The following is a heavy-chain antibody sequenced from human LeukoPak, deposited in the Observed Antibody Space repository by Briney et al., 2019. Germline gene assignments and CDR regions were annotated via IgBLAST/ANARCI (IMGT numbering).Heavy chain of an antibody. V-gene: IGHV3-43*01. CDR1: GFTFYDYT. J-gene: IGHJ5*02. Sequence: GGSLRLSCAASGFTFYDYTMHWVRQAPGKGLEWVSLISWDGGSTYYADSVKGRFTISRDNSKNSLYLQMNSLRTEDTALYYCAKGQYGSGIHSNWFDPWGQGTLVTVSS. CDR2: ISWDGGST. CDR3: AKGQYGSGIHSNWFDP. D-gene: IGHD3-10*01.